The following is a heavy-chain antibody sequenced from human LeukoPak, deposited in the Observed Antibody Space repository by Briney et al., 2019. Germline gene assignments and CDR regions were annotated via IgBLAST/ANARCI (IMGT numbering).Heavy chain of an antibody. V-gene: IGHV4-59*01. D-gene: IGHD1-26*01. CDR2: IYYSGST. Sequence: SETLSLTCTVSGGSISSYYWSWIRQPPGKGLEWIGYIYYSGSTNYNPSLKSRVTISADTSKNQFSLKLSSVTAADTAVYYCARDQVGLGYFDYWGQGTLVTVSS. CDR3: ARDQVGLGYFDY. J-gene: IGHJ4*02. CDR1: GGSISSYY.